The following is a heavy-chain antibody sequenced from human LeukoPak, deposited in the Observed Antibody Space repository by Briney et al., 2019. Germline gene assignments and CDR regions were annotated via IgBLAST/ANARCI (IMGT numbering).Heavy chain of an antibody. CDR1: GGSISSYY. D-gene: IGHD4-17*01. CDR3: TRDPTTVTKGLDI. Sequence: LSETLSLTCTVPGGSISSYYWSWIRQPPGKGLEWIGYISYIGITNYNPSLKSRVTIPLDTSKNRFSLMRSSVTAAETTVYYCTRDPTTVTKGLDIWGQGTMVSVCS. J-gene: IGHJ3*02. CDR2: ISYIGIT. V-gene: IGHV4-59*01.